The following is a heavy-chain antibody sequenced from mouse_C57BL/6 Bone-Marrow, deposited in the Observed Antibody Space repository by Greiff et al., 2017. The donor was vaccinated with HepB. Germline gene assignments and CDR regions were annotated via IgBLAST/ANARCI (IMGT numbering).Heavy chain of an antibody. D-gene: IGHD1-1*01. V-gene: IGHV3-6*01. CDR2: ISYDGSN. Sequence: DVQLVESGPGLVKPSQSLSLTCSVTGYSITSGYYWNWIRQFPGNKLEWMGYISYDGSNNYNPSLKNRISITRDTSKNQFFLKLNSVTTEDTATYYCAREGYYGSSYGYAMDYWGQGTSVTVSS. CDR3: AREGYYGSSYGYAMDY. CDR1: GYSITSGYY. J-gene: IGHJ4*01.